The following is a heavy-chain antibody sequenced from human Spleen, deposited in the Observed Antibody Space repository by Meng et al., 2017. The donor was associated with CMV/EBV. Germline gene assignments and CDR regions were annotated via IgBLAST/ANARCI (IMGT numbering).Heavy chain of an antibody. Sequence: GESLKISCTASGYTFTSYGMSWVRQAPGQGLEWMGWISTYNGNRNSAQKFQGRVTMTTDTSTSTAYKELRRLRFDATAVYYCARMGTGSEMVHRYSDGMDVWGQGTTVTVSS. J-gene: IGHJ6*02. V-gene: IGHV1-18*01. CDR3: ARMGTGSEMVHRYSDGMDV. CDR1: GYTFTSYG. D-gene: IGHD3-10*01. CDR2: ISTYNGNR.